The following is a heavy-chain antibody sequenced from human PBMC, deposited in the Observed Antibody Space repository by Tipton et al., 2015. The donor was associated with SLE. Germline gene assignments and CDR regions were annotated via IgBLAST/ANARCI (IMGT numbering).Heavy chain of an antibody. J-gene: IGHJ5*02. D-gene: IGHD2-2*02. Sequence: TLSLTCTVSGGSISSYYWSWIRQPPGKGLEWIGYIYTSGSTNYNPSLKSRVTISVDTSKNQFSLKLSSVTAADTAVYYCARGIIYHEPGLFDPWGQGTLVTVSS. V-gene: IGHV4-4*08. CDR2: IYTSGST. CDR1: GGSISSYY. CDR3: ARGIIYHEPGLFDP.